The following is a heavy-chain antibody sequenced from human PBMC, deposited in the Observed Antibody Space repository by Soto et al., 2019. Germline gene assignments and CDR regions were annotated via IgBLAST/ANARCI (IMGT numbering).Heavy chain of an antibody. Sequence: GGSLRLSCAASGFTFSSYAMSWVRQAPGKGLEWVSAISGSGGSTYYADSVKGRFTISRDNSKNTRYLQMNSLRAEDTAVYYCAKDRECSSTSCQLDYWGQGTLVTVSS. D-gene: IGHD2-2*01. CDR3: AKDRECSSTSCQLDY. CDR1: GFTFSSYA. CDR2: ISGSGGST. V-gene: IGHV3-23*01. J-gene: IGHJ4*02.